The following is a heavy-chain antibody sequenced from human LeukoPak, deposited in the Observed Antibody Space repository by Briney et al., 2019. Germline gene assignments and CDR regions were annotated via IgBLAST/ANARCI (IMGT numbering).Heavy chain of an antibody. CDR3: ASSGIAAAGTLDY. D-gene: IGHD6-13*01. J-gene: IGHJ4*02. CDR1: GGSFSGYY. CDR2: INHSGST. V-gene: IGHV4-34*01. Sequence: SETLSLTCAVYGGSFSGYYWSWIRQPPGKGLEWIGEINHSGSTNYNPSLKSRVTISVDTSKNQFSLKLSSVTAADTAVYYCASSGIAAAGTLDYWGQGTLVTVSS.